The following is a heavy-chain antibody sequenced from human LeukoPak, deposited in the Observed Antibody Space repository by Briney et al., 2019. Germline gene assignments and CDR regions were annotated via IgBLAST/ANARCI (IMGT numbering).Heavy chain of an antibody. J-gene: IGHJ3*02. D-gene: IGHD3-22*01. CDR1: GGSISSGDYY. Sequence: KASETLSLTCTVSGGSISSGDYYWSWIRRPPGKGLEWIGYIYYSGSTYYNPSLKSRVTISVDTSKNQFSLKLSSVTAADTAVYYCARPLQSSYYDSSGYSDAFDIWGQGTMVTVSS. V-gene: IGHV4-30-4*01. CDR2: IYYSGST. CDR3: ARPLQSSYYDSSGYSDAFDI.